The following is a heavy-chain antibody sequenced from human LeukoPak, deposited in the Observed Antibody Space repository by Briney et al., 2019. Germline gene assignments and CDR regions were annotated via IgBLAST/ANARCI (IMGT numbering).Heavy chain of an antibody. Sequence: ASETLSLTCTVSGGSISSYYWSWIRQPPGKGLEWIGYIYYSGSTNYNPSLKSRVTISVDTSKNQFSLKLSSVTAADTAVYYCARSGAYYDFWSANHFDYWGQRTLVTVSS. CDR2: IYYSGST. J-gene: IGHJ4*02. V-gene: IGHV4-59*01. CDR1: GGSISSYY. CDR3: ARSGAYYDFWSANHFDY. D-gene: IGHD3-3*01.